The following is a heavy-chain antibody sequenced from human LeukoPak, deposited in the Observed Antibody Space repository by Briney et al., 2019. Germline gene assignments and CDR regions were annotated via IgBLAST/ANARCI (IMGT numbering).Heavy chain of an antibody. CDR2: FDPEDGET. CDR1: GYTLTELS. CDR3: ARLSSGTLDY. Sequence: GASVKISCKVSGYTLTELSMHWVRQAPGKGLEWMGGFDPEDGETIYAQKFQGRVTMTEDTSTSTAYMELRSLRSDDTAVYYCARLSSGTLDYWGQGTLVTVSS. D-gene: IGHD6-13*01. J-gene: IGHJ4*02. V-gene: IGHV1-24*01.